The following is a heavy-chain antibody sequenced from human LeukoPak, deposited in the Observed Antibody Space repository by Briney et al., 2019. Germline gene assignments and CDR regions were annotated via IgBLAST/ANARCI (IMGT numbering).Heavy chain of an antibody. CDR2: IIPIFGTA. CDR3: ARHPHYDSSDYYYYNYYYYGMDV. Sequence: SVTVSCTASGGTFSSYAISWVRQAPGQGLEWMGGIIPIFGTANYAQKFQGRVTITADESTSTAYMELSSLRSEDTAVYYCARHPHYDSSDYYYYNYYYYGMDVWGQGTTVTVSS. J-gene: IGHJ6*02. V-gene: IGHV1-69*13. D-gene: IGHD3-22*01. CDR1: GGTFSSYA.